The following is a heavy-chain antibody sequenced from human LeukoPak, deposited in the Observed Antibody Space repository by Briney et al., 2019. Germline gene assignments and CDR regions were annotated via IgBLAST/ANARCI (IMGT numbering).Heavy chain of an antibody. V-gene: IGHV3-30*01. CDR1: GFTFSTYA. Sequence: GESLRLSCAASGFTFSTYAMHWVRQAPGKGLEWGAVISYDGSNKYYADSVKGRFTISRDNSKNTLYLQMNSLRAEDTAVYYCARGGYQLPHPEDVWGKGTTVTVSS. D-gene: IGHD2-2*01. CDR2: ISYDGSNK. J-gene: IGHJ6*04. CDR3: ARGGYQLPHPEDV.